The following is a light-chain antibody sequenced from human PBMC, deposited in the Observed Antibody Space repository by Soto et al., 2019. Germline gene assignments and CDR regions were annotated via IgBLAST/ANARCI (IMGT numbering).Light chain of an antibody. J-gene: IGKJ1*01. V-gene: IGKV1-5*01. CDR3: QQSDSYLWT. CDR1: QSISSW. CDR2: DAS. Sequence: DIQMTKPPSALSASLVDRVTNTCRASQSISSWLAWYQQIPGKAPKLLIYDASSLQSGVPSRFSGSGSGTEFTLTSRFLQPDDFATYDCQQSDSYLWTFGQGSKVDI.